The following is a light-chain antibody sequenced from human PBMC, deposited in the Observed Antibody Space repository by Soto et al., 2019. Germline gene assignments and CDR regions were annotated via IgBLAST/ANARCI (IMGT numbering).Light chain of an antibody. CDR2: GAS. CDR3: QHYGSSPPIT. Sequence: EIGVSMSPCALSLSTRERATLSCRASQSVSSSYLAWYQQKPGQAPRLLIYGASSRATGIPDRFSGSGSGTDFILTITRLEPEDFAVYYCQHYGSSPPITFGQGTLLEVK. V-gene: IGKV3-20*01. J-gene: IGKJ5*01. CDR1: QSVSSSY.